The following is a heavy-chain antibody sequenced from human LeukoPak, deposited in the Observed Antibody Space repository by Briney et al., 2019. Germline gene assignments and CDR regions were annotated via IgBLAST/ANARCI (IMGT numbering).Heavy chain of an antibody. D-gene: IGHD3-9*01. Sequence: GGSLRLSCAASGFTFSSYWMHWVRQAPGKGLVWVSRINSDGSSTNYADSVKGRFTISRDNAKNTLYLQINSLRAEDTAVYYCARDDPHYDILTGYYPIDSWGQGTLVTVSS. CDR1: GFTFSSYW. CDR3: ARDDPHYDILTGYYPIDS. V-gene: IGHV3-74*01. CDR2: INSDGSST. J-gene: IGHJ4*02.